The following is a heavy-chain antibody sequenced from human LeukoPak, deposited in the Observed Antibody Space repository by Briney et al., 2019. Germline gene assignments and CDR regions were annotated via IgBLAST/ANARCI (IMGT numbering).Heavy chain of an antibody. V-gene: IGHV1-2*02. CDR1: GYTFTGYY. CDR2: INPNSGGT. CDR3: ARSIAVAGTLNY. Sequence: ASVKVSCKASGYTFTGYYMHWVRQAPGQGLEWMGWINPNSGGTNYAQKFQGRVTMTRDTSISTAYMELSRLRSDDTAVYYRARSIAVAGTLNYWGQGTLVTVSS. D-gene: IGHD6-19*01. J-gene: IGHJ4*02.